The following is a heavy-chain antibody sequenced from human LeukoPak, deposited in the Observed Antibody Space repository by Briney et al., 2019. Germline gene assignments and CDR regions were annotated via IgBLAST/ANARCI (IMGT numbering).Heavy chain of an antibody. V-gene: IGHV3-7*01. CDR2: IHLNGGEK. D-gene: IGHD6-13*01. CDR1: GFTFSDYW. J-gene: IGHJ4*01. Sequence: GGTLRLSCAVSGFTFSDYWMNWVRQAPGKGLEWVGSIHLNGGEKSYAASVKGRFTITRDNPKNSLYLQMRSLRAEDTGVYYCARDGAAAGLYFDLWGQGTLVTVSS. CDR3: ARDGAAAGLYFDL.